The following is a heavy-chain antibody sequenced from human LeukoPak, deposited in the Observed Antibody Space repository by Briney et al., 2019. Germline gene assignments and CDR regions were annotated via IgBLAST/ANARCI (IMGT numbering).Heavy chain of an antibody. Sequence: SETLSLTCTSSGGSISGSSNYWGWIRQPPGKGLEWIGTIHYTGTTYYNPSLKSRVIISVDTSKNQFSLKLTSVTATDTAVYYCTRRPHSYFADWGKGTLVTVSS. J-gene: IGHJ4*02. V-gene: IGHV4-39*01. D-gene: IGHD4-11*01. CDR2: IHYTGTT. CDR3: TRRPHSYFAD. CDR1: GGSISGSSNY.